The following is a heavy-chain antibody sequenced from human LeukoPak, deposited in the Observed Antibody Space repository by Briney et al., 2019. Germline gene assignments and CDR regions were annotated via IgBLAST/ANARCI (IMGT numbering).Heavy chain of an antibody. CDR1: GGSIGSGYW. V-gene: IGHV4-4*02. D-gene: IGHD2/OR15-2a*01. CDR3: ARNAYYSADY. J-gene: IGHJ4*02. CDR2: ISHSGST. Sequence: SGTLSLTCIVSGGSIGSGYWWSWVRQSPEKGLEWIGEISHSGSTNYNPSLKSRVTISSDKSKNQFSLKLNSVTATDTAVYYCARNAYYSADYWGLGTLVTVSS.